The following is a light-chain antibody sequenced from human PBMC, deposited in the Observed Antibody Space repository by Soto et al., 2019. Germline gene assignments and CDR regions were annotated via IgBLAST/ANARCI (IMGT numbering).Light chain of an antibody. CDR1: HSVSSSY. V-gene: IGKV3-20*01. Sequence: EIVLTQSPGTLSLSPGERATLSCRASHSVSSSYLAWYQQNPGQAPRLLIYGASSRATGIPDRFSGSGSGTDFTLTISRLEPEDFAVYYCQQYGSSPRVYTFGQGTKLEIQ. J-gene: IGKJ2*01. CDR3: QQYGSSPRVYT. CDR2: GAS.